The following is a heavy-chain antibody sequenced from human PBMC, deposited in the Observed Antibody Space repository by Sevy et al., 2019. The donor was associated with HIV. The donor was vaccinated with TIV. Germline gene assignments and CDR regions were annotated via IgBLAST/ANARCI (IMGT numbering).Heavy chain of an antibody. D-gene: IGHD6-13*01. CDR1: GFIFSDHY. J-gene: IGHJ4*02. CDR3: ATHAGIAAAGRVFDY. CDR2: IRNKADSNTT. Sequence: GGSLRLSCAASGFIFSDHYMEWVRQAPGKGLEWVARIRNKADSNTTEYAGSGKGRFTISRDDSKNSLYLLMNSLKTEDTAVYYCATHAGIAAAGRVFDYWGQGTLVTVSS. V-gene: IGHV3-72*01.